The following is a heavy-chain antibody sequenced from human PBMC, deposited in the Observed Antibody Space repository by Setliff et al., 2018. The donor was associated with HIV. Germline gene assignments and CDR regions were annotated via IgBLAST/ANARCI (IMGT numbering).Heavy chain of an antibody. Sequence: PGGSLRLSCAASGFIFSSYAMSWVRQAPGEGLEWVSAILSTGETTFYADSEKGRFTISRDNSKNTVYLQMNSLRAEDTAEYYCAKELAASGLGYFDSWGRGILVTVSS. CDR3: AKELAASGLGYFDS. CDR1: GFIFSSYA. J-gene: IGHJ4*02. D-gene: IGHD3-22*01. V-gene: IGHV3-23*01. CDR2: ILSTGETT.